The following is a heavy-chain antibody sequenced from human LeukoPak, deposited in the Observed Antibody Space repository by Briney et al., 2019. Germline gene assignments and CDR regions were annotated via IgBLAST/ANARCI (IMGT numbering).Heavy chain of an antibody. CDR1: GGSISSYY. CDR2: IYYSGST. CDR3: AASIAARPRYFQH. Sequence: PSDTLSLTCTVSGGSISSYYWSWIRQPPGKGLEGIGYIYYSGSTNYNPSLKSRVTISVDTSKNQFSLKLSSVTAADTAVYYCAASIAARPRYFQHWGQGTLVTVSS. D-gene: IGHD6-6*01. V-gene: IGHV4-59*08. J-gene: IGHJ1*01.